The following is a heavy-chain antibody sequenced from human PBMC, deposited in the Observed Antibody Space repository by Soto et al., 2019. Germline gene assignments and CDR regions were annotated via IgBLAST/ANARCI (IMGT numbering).Heavy chain of an antibody. Sequence: GASVKVSCKASGYTFTSYAMHWVRQAPGQRLEWMGWINAGNGNTKYSQKFQGRVTITRDTSASTAYMELSSLRSEDTAVYYCARDRKSSGCFHYWGQGTLVTVSS. D-gene: IGHD6-19*01. CDR1: GYTFTSYA. J-gene: IGHJ4*02. V-gene: IGHV1-3*01. CDR3: ARDRKSSGCFHY. CDR2: INAGNGNT.